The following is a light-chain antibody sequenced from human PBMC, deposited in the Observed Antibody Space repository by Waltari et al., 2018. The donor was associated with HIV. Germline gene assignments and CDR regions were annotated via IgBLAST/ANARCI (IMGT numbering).Light chain of an antibody. CDR2: GAS. Sequence: DIHLTQFPSSLSASLGDRVNITCRASENIYTYLHWYQEKPGKAPKILIHGASKLPNGVPPRFSGGGYGTEFTLTIDNLRPEDFATYFCQQSYNTVVFTFGQGT. CDR1: ENIYTY. CDR3: QQSYNTVVFT. J-gene: IGKJ2*01. V-gene: IGKV1-39*01.